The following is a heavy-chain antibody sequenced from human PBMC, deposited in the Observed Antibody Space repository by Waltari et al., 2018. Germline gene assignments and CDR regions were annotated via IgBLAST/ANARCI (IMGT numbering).Heavy chain of an antibody. D-gene: IGHD3-22*01. Sequence: QVQLVESGGGVVQSGGSLRLSCAASGFTFSSYGMHWVRLTPGKGLEWVAFIRYDGNNKDYADYVKGRFIISRDNSKNTLFLQMSSLRPEDTAVYYCAKENSGNYYYFDNWGQGTLVTVSS. CDR3: AKENSGNYYYFDN. V-gene: IGHV3-30*02. J-gene: IGHJ4*02. CDR2: IRYDGNNK. CDR1: GFTFSSYG.